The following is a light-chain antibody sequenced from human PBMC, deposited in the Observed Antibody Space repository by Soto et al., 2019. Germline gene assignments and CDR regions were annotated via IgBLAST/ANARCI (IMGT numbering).Light chain of an antibody. CDR2: GAS. CDR1: QSVDSST. Sequence: EIVMTQSPATLSVSPGERATLSCRASQSVDSSTLAWYHQKPGQAPRLLISGASNRATGIPDRFSGSGSGTDFTLTISRLEPEDFAVYYCQHFDDSLTFGGGTKVEIK. CDR3: QHFDDSLT. J-gene: IGKJ4*01. V-gene: IGKV3-20*01.